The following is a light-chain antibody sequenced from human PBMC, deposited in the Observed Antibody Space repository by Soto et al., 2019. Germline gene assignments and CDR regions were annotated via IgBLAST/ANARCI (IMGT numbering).Light chain of an antibody. CDR3: QQYGSSGT. CDR1: QSVSSN. Sequence: EIVLTQSPATLSLSPGERATLSCRASQSVSSNLAWYQQKRGQAPRLLIYGASNRATGIPDRFSGSGSGTDFTLTISRLEPEDFAVYYCQQYGSSGTFGQGTKVDIK. CDR2: GAS. V-gene: IGKV3-20*01. J-gene: IGKJ1*01.